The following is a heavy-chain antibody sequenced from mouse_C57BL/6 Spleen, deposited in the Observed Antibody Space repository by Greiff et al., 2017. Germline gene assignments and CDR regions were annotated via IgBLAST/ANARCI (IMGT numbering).Heavy chain of an antibody. D-gene: IGHD2-5*01. Sequence: QVQLKQPGAELVRPGTSVKLSCKASGYTFTSYWMHWVKQRPGQGLEWIGVIDPSDSYTNYNQKFKGKATLTVDTSSSTAYMQLSSLTSEDSAVYYCARGGYSTNFDYWGQGTTLTVSS. CDR2: IDPSDSYT. J-gene: IGHJ2*01. V-gene: IGHV1-59*01. CDR1: GYTFTSYW. CDR3: ARGGYSTNFDY.